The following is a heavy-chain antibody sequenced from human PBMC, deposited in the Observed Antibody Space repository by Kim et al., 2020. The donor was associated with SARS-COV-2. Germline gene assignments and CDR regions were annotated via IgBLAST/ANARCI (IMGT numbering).Heavy chain of an antibody. J-gene: IGHJ4*01. V-gene: IGHV3-64*01. CDR2: ISSNGGST. CDR3: ARDAYYYDSSGYYNYYF. Sequence: GGSLRLSCAASGFTFSSYAMHWVRQAPGKGLEYVSAISSNGGSTYYANSVKGRFTISRDNSKKTLYLQMGSLRAEEMAVYYCARDAYYYDSSGYYNYYF. D-gene: IGHD3-22*01. CDR1: GFTFSSYA.